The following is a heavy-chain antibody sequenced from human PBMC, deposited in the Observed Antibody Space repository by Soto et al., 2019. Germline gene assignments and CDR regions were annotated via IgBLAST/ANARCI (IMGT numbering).Heavy chain of an antibody. V-gene: IGHV5-51*01. Sequence: PGESLKISCEGSVYTFPNFWIGWVRQRPGKGRESMCIIYVANSDTRYSPSFQGHVTISVDKSISTAYLQWSSLKASNTASYYCARTDNPSSHFDYWGQGTLVTVSS. CDR1: VYTFPNFW. J-gene: IGHJ4*02. CDR3: ARTDNPSSHFDY. D-gene: IGHD1-1*01. CDR2: IYVANSDT.